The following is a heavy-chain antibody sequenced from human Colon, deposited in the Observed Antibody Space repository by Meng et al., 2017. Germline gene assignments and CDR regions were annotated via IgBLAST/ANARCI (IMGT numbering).Heavy chain of an antibody. CDR2: TRNKANSYTT. V-gene: IGHV3-72*01. D-gene: IGHD2-15*01. CDR3: TRVSSAANVFDY. J-gene: IGHJ4*02. Sequence: GGSLRLSCAASGFTFSDHYMDWVRQAPGKGLEWIGRTRNKANSYTTEYAASVKGRFTISRDYSKNSLYLQMNSLKTEDTAVYYCTRVSSAANVFDYWGQGTLVTVSS. CDR1: GFTFSDHY.